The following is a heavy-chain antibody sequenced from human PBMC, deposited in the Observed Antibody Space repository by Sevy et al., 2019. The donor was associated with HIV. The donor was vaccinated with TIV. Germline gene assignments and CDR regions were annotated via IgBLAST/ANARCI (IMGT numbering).Heavy chain of an antibody. CDR2: IIPIFGTA. CDR3: ARGEGVVVPAAILGY. J-gene: IGHJ4*02. V-gene: IGHV1-69*13. CDR1: GGTFSSYA. D-gene: IGHD2-2*02. Sequence: ASVKVSCKASGGTFSSYAISWVRQAPGQGLEWMGGIIPIFGTANYAQKFQGRVTITADESTSTAYMELSSLRSEDMAVYYCARGEGVVVPAAILGYWGQGTLVTVSS.